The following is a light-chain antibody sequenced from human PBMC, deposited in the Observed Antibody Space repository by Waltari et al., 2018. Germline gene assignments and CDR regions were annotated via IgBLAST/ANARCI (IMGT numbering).Light chain of an antibody. Sequence: QSALTQPASVSGSPGQSITISCTGTSSHVGGYTYVSWYQQHPGKAPKLMIYDVSNRPSGVSNRFSGSKSGNTASLTISGLQAEDEADYYCSSYTSSSKYVFGTGTKVTVL. CDR1: SSHVGGYTY. J-gene: IGLJ1*01. V-gene: IGLV2-14*03. CDR3: SSYTSSSKYV. CDR2: DVS.